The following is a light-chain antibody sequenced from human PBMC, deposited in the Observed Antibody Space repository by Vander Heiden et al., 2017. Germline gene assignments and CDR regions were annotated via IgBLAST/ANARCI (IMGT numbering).Light chain of an antibody. CDR2: EDT. Sequence: SYELTRPPSVSVSPGQPARITCPGEALPKKIAYWYQQKAGQAPVLVIFEDTKRPSGIPKRFSGSSSGTLATLTISGAQAEDEADYYCYSTDSSGNQGVFGGGTKVTVL. V-gene: IGLV3-10*01. CDR3: YSTDSSGNQGV. J-gene: IGLJ3*02. CDR1: ALPKKI.